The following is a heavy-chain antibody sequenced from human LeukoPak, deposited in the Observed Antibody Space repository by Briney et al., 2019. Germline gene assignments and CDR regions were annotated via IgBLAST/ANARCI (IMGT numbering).Heavy chain of an antibody. CDR1: GFTVSSNY. J-gene: IGHJ4*02. Sequence: PGGSLRLSCAASGFTVSSNYMSWVRQAPGKGLEWVSVIYSGGSTYNADSVKGRFTISRDNSKNTLYLQMNSLRAEDTAVYYCASENRYYYDSSGYYNYWGQGTLVTVSS. D-gene: IGHD3-22*01. CDR3: ASENRYYYDSSGYYNY. V-gene: IGHV3-66*01. CDR2: IYSGGST.